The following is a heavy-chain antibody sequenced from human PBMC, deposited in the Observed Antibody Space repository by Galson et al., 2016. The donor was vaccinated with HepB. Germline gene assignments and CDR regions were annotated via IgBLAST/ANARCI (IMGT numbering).Heavy chain of an antibody. J-gene: IGHJ4*02. CDR3: ARGHYEV. CDR2: ITGSGTVL. CDR1: GFTFGDSY. V-gene: IGHV3-11*01. D-gene: IGHD3-3*01. Sequence: SLRLSCAASGFTFGDSYMSWIRQAPGQGLEWISCITGSGTVLFYADPVKGRFTISRDNARNSLYLHLNSLRAEDTAVYYCARGHYEVWGQGTLVTVSS.